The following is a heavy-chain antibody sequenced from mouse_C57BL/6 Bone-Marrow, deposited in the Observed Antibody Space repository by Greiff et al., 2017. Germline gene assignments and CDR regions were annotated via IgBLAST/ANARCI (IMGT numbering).Heavy chain of an antibody. CDR2: IYPGDGDT. CDR1: GYAFSSSW. J-gene: IGHJ1*03. V-gene: IGHV1-82*01. D-gene: IGHD1-1*01. CDR3: ARRTVVGRYFDV. Sequence: VQLQQSGPELVKPGASVKISCKASGYAFSSSWMNWVKQRPGKGLEWIGRIYPGDGDTNYNGKFKGEATLTADKSSSTAYMQLSSLTSEDSAVYFCARRTVVGRYFDVWGTGTTVTVSS.